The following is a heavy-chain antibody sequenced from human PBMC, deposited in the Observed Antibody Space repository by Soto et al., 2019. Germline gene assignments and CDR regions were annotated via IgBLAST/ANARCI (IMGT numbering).Heavy chain of an antibody. Sequence: GESLKISCKGSGYSFARYWIAWVRQTPGKGLEWMGLIYPGDSDTRYSPSFQGQVTISADKSITTAYLQWSSLKASDTAIYYCARDTFSGDSSGPHYWGQGTLVTVSS. V-gene: IGHV5-51*01. CDR2: IYPGDSDT. CDR1: GYSFARYW. J-gene: IGHJ4*02. D-gene: IGHD3-22*01. CDR3: ARDTFSGDSSGPHY.